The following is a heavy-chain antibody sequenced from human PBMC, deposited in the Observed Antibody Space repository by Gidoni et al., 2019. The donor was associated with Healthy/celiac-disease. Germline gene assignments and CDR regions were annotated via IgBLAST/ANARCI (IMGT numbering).Heavy chain of an antibody. J-gene: IGHJ6*03. D-gene: IGHD3-22*01. CDR1: GFTFSSYS. CDR3: ARPDNYDSSGYHSYYYYYMDV. V-gene: IGHV3-21*01. Sequence: EVQLVESGGGLVKPGGSLRLSCAASGFTFSSYSMNWVRQAPGKGLEWVSSISSSSSYIYYADSVKGRFTISRDNAKNSLYLQMNSLRAEDTAVYYCARPDNYDSSGYHSYYYYYMDVWGKGTTVTVSS. CDR2: ISSSSSYI.